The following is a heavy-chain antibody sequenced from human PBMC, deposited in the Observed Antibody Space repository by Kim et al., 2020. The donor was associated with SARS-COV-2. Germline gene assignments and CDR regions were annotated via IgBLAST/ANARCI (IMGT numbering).Heavy chain of an antibody. D-gene: IGHD3-9*01. J-gene: IGHJ6*02. Sequence: GGSLRLSCAASGFTFSSYGMHWVRQAPGKGLEWVAVIWYDGSNKYYADSGKGRFTISRDNSKNTLYLQMNSLRAEDTAVYYCAKDTILGGSRILTGYWTGYYGMDVWGQGTTVTVSS. V-gene: IGHV3-33*06. CDR2: IWYDGSNK. CDR3: AKDTILGGSRILTGYWTGYYGMDV. CDR1: GFTFSSYG.